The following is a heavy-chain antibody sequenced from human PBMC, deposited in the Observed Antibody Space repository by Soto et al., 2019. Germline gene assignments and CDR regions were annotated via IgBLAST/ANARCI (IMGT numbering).Heavy chain of an antibody. CDR1: GGSISSYY. V-gene: IGHV4-59*01. J-gene: IGHJ4*02. D-gene: IGHD2-15*01. Sequence: QVRLQESGPGLVKPSETLSLTCTVSGGSISSYYWTWIRQPPGKGLEWIGYIYYSGSTNYNPSLKRRVTISVDPSKNQFSLKLSSVTAADTAVYYCATLYCSGGSCNPDYWGQGTLVTVSS. CDR2: IYYSGST. CDR3: ATLYCSGGSCNPDY.